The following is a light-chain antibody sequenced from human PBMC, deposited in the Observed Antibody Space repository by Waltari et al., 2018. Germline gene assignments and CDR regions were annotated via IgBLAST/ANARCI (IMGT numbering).Light chain of an antibody. CDR3: QQRKTWPIT. J-gene: IGKJ5*01. CDR1: QRVSSF. CDR2: DAS. Sequence: SCRASQRVSSFLAWYKQKRGQAPRLLIYDASTRATGIPARFSGSGSGTDFTLTISSLEPEDFAVYYCQQRKTWPITFGQGTRLEIK. V-gene: IGKV3-11*01.